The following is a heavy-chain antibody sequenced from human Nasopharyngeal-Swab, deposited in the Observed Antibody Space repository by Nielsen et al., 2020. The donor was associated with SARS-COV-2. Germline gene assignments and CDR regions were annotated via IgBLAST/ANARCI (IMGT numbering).Heavy chain of an antibody. D-gene: IGHD3-22*01. Sequence: WIRQPPGKGLEWVAIVWFDGTNKYYADSVKCRFTISRDSSKNTLYLQMNSLRAEDAAVYYCARDSGFTFGYWIFDYWGQGTLVTVSS. CDR3: ARDSGFTFGYWIFDY. J-gene: IGHJ4*02. V-gene: IGHV3-33*01. CDR2: VWFDGTNK.